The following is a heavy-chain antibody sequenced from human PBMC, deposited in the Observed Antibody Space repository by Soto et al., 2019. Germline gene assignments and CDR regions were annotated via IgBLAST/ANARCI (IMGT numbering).Heavy chain of an antibody. D-gene: IGHD6-13*01. V-gene: IGHV3-30-3*01. J-gene: IGHJ4*02. CDR3: AREKPDLSRWYFDY. CDR1: GFTFSSYA. CDR2: ISYDGSNK. Sequence: GGSLRLSCAASGFTFSSYAMHWVRQAPGKGLEWVAVISYDGSNKYYADSVKGRFTISRDNSKNTLYLQMNSLRAEDTAVYYCAREKPDLSRWYFDYWGQGTLVTVSS.